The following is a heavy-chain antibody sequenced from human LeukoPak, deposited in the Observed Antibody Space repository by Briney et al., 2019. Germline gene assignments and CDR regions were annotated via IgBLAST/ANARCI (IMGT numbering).Heavy chain of an antibody. V-gene: IGHV3-33*01. D-gene: IGHD6-19*01. Sequence: GGSLRLSCAASGFTFRNHGMPWVRQAPGKGLEWVAVIWYDGSNKYYADSVKGRFTVSRDNSKNTLYLQMNSLRAEDTAVYYCARDRSVDYFDYWGQGILVTVSS. J-gene: IGHJ4*02. CDR1: GFTFRNHG. CDR2: IWYDGSNK. CDR3: ARDRSVDYFDY.